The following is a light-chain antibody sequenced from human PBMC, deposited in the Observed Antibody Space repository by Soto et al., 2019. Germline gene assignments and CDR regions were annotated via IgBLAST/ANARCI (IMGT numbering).Light chain of an antibody. Sequence: EIVMTQSPATLSVSPGERATLSCRASQSVSSNLAWYQQKPGQAPRLLIYGASTRGTGIPARFSGSGSVTDFTPSNSLPQSKYWADFYCQQYSNRASTFGGGTKVVIE. CDR3: QQYSNRAST. J-gene: IGKJ4*01. V-gene: IGKV3-15*01. CDR2: GAS. CDR1: QSVSSN.